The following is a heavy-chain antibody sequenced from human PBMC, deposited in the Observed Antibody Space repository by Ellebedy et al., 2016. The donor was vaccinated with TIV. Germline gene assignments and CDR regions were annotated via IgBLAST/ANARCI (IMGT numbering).Heavy chain of an antibody. CDR1: GGPFNGYY. J-gene: IGHJ4*02. V-gene: IGHV4-34*01. Sequence: SETLSLTCVVSGGPFNGYYWSWIRKSPGKGLEWIGEINHNGNTYYNPSLKSRVTMSVDISKKQFSLILASVTAADTAVYFCARRPTLDRGFDFWGQGILVSVSS. CDR3: ARRPTLDRGFDF. CDR2: INHNGNT.